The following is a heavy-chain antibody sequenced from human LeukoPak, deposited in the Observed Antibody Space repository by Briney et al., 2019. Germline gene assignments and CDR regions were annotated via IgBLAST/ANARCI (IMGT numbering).Heavy chain of an antibody. CDR3: ARGRNTGRQFYFDY. CDR1: GFTFSSSG. Sequence: GGSLRLSCAASGFTFSSSGMGWVRQAPGKGLECVSPITGSGGSTSYTDSVKGRFTISRDNSKNTLYMQMNSLRAEDTAVYYCARGRNTGRQFYFDYWGQGTLVTVAS. CDR2: ITGSGGST. D-gene: IGHD5-18*01. V-gene: IGHV3-23*01. J-gene: IGHJ4*02.